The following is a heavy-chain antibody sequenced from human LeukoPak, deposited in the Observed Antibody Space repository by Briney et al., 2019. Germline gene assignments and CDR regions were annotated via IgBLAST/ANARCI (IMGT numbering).Heavy chain of an antibody. Sequence: SETLSLTCTVSGGSINSYYWSWMRQPPGKGLEGIGYIYYSGSTNHNPSLKSRVNISVDTSKNQFSLKLSSVTAADTAVYYCARLLWFGELKLDYYGMDVWGQGTTVTVSS. CDR1: GGSINSYY. V-gene: IGHV4-59*01. D-gene: IGHD3-10*01. CDR3: ARLLWFGELKLDYYGMDV. CDR2: IYYSGST. J-gene: IGHJ6*02.